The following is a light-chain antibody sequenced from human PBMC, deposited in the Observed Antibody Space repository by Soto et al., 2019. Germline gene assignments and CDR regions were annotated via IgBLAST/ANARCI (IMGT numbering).Light chain of an antibody. CDR3: QQYDNYPLT. J-gene: IGKJ4*01. Sequence: DIQITQSPSTLSATLGNRATITCRASQTIRSWLAWYQQKPGTAPKFLIYDASTLESGVPSRFSGSGSGTEFTLTISSLQPDDFATYYCQQYDNYPLTFGGGTKVDIK. CDR1: QTIRSW. CDR2: DAS. V-gene: IGKV1-5*01.